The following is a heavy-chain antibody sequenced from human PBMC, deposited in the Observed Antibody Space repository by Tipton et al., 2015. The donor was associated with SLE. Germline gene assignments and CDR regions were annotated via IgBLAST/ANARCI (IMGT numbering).Heavy chain of an antibody. CDR3: ARGPLTVNSSWHQRGGDY. V-gene: IGHV4-39*07. CDR2: INHSGST. Sequence: TLSLTCTVSGGSISSSSYYWGWIRQPPGKGLEWIGEINHSGSTNYNPSLKSRVTISVDTSKNQFSLKLSSVTAADTAVYYCARGPLTVNSSWHQRGGDYWGQGTLVTVSS. CDR1: GGSISSSSYY. D-gene: IGHD6-13*01. J-gene: IGHJ4*02.